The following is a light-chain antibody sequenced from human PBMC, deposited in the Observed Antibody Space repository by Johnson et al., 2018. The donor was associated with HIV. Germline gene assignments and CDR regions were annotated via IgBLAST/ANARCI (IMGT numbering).Light chain of an antibody. V-gene: IGLV1-51*01. CDR3: GTWDSSLSAYV. CDR2: DTN. Sequence: HSVLTQPPSVSAAPGQKVTISCSGSSSNIGNNYVSWYQQLPGTAPKLLIYDTNKRPSGIPDRFSGSKSGTSATLGITGLLSGDEADYYCGTWDSSLSAYVFGTGTKVTVL. CDR1: SSNIGNNY. J-gene: IGLJ1*01.